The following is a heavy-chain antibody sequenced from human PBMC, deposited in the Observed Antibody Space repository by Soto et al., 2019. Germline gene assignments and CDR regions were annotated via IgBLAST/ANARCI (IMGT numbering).Heavy chain of an antibody. CDR2: INHSGST. Sequence: SGTLSLTCAVYGGSFSGYYWSWIRQPPGKGLEWIGEINHSGSTNYNPSLKSRVTISVDTSKNQFSLKLSSVTAADTAVYYCARWAAAHGMDVWGQGTTVTVSS. J-gene: IGHJ6*02. CDR1: GGSFSGYY. D-gene: IGHD6-13*01. CDR3: ARWAAAHGMDV. V-gene: IGHV4-34*01.